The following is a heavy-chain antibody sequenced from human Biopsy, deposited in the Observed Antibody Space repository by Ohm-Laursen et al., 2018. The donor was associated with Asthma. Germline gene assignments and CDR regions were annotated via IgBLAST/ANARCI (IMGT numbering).Heavy chain of an antibody. V-gene: IGHV4-61*01. CDR2: ISYSGST. D-gene: IGHD2-15*01. CDR3: ARVPTTLRYLDL. CDR1: GGSVSSGSYY. Sequence: SDTLSLTCTVSGGSVSSGSYYWSWIRQPPGKGLAWVSYISYSGSTDYNPSLKSRLTISMDTSKNQFSLKLSSVTAADTAVYYCARVPTTLRYLDLWGRGTLVTVSS. J-gene: IGHJ2*01.